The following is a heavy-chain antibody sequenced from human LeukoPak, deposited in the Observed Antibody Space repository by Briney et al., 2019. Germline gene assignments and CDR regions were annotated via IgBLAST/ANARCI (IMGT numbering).Heavy chain of an antibody. J-gene: IGHJ4*02. CDR1: GFTFSSHA. CDR2: IISNGVTT. V-gene: IGHV3-64*01. Sequence: PGGSLRLSCAASGFTFSSHAMHWVRQAPGKGLEFVSAIISNGVTTYYANSVKGRFTISRDNSKNTLYLQMGGLRAGDMAVYYCARVPAPGDYGDLFDYWGQGTLVTVSS. D-gene: IGHD4/OR15-4a*01. CDR3: ARVPAPGDYGDLFDY.